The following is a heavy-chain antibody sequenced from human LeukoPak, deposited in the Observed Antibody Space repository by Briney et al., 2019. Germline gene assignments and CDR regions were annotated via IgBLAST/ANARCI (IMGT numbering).Heavy chain of an antibody. Sequence: SVKVSCKASGGTFSNYAINWVRQAPGQGLEWMGGIIPIFGTANYAQKFQGRVTITADKSTSTVYMELNSLKSKDTAVYHCARGWDYDSGGRPTAYVYWGQGTLVTVSS. V-gene: IGHV1-69*06. J-gene: IGHJ4*02. CDR3: ARGWDYDSGGRPTAYVY. CDR2: IIPIFGTA. CDR1: GGTFSNYA. D-gene: IGHD3-22*01.